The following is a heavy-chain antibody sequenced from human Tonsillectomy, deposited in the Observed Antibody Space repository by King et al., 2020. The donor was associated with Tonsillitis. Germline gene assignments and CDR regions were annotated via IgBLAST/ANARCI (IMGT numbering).Heavy chain of an antibody. CDR2: LSYDGSKK. CDR1: GFTFSNYS. Sequence: QLVQSGGGVVQPGRSLRLSCAASGFTFSNYSMHWVRQAPGKGLEWVAVLSYDGSKKYYADSVKGRFTISRDNSKDTLSLQMSSLRADDMAVYHCVRVEAAGNSYFFDYWGQGTLVTVSS. J-gene: IGHJ4*02. CDR3: VRVEAAGNSYFFDY. D-gene: IGHD1-1*01. V-gene: IGHV3-30*04.